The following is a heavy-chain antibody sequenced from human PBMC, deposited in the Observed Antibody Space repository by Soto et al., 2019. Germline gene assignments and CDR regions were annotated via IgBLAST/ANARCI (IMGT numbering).Heavy chain of an antibody. D-gene: IGHD6-19*01. J-gene: IGHJ4*02. CDR3: AKAPAYSSGWYRY. CDR1: GFTFDYYA. V-gene: IGHV3-9*01. Sequence: GGSLRLSCAASGFTFDYYAVHWVRQAPGKGLEWVSGISWNSGSIGYADSVKGRFTISRDNAKNSLYLQMNSLRAEDTALYYCAKAPAYSSGWYRYWGQGTLVTVSS. CDR2: ISWNSGSI.